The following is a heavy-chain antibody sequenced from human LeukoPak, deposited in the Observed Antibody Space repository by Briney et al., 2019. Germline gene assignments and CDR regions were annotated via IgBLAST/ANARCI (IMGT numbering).Heavy chain of an antibody. Sequence: GGSLRLSCAASGFTFSSYWMHWVSQAPGKGLVWVSRINSDWSSTSYADSVKGRFTISRDNAKNTLYLQMNSLRAEDTAVYYCARDWCSSTSCYDPDDDAFDIWGQGTMVTVSS. CDR2: INSDWSST. V-gene: IGHV3-74*01. CDR3: ARDWCSSTSCYDPDDDAFDI. J-gene: IGHJ3*02. D-gene: IGHD2-2*01. CDR1: GFTFSSYW.